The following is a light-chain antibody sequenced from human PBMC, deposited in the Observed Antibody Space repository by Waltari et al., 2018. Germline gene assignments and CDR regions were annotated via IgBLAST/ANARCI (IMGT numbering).Light chain of an antibody. CDR1: QSLLHSTGYNY. J-gene: IGKJ1*01. CDR2: LGS. V-gene: IGKV2-28*01. Sequence: DIVMTQSPLSLPVTPGEPASISCRSSQSLLHSTGYNYLDWDLQKPGQSPQLLIYLGSNRASGVPDRFSGSGSGTDFTLKISRVEAEDVGVYYCMQALQTPWTFGQGTKVEIK. CDR3: MQALQTPWT.